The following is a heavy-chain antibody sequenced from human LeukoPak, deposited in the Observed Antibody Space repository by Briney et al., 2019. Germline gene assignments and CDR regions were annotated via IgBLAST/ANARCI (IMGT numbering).Heavy chain of an antibody. J-gene: IGHJ6*02. D-gene: IGHD3-3*01. CDR2: INTDGSST. Sequence: HAGGSLRLSCAASGFTFSGYWMHWVRHARGKGLVWVSRINTDGSSTIYADCVKGRFTISRDNAKNTLYLQMNSLRAEDTAVYYCARDQLRDFWSGFGSSDYYYGMDVWGQGTTVTVSS. V-gene: IGHV3-74*01. CDR3: ARDQLRDFWSGFGSSDYYYGMDV. CDR1: GFTFSGYW.